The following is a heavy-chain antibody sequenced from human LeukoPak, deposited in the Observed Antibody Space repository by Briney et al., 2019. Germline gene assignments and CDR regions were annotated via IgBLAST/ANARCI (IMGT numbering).Heavy chain of an antibody. J-gene: IGHJ4*02. CDR3: AKDPYSSPYYGPGY. Sequence: GGSLRLSCAASGFTFSSYAMSWGRQAPGKGVEWVSGINGSGDRKNYTDSVKGRFTISRVSSESTLYLQMNSLRADHTAVYYCAKDPYSSPYYGPGYLGQGTLVTVSS. CDR2: INGSGDRK. CDR1: GFTFSSYA. V-gene: IGHV3-23*01. D-gene: IGHD6-19*01.